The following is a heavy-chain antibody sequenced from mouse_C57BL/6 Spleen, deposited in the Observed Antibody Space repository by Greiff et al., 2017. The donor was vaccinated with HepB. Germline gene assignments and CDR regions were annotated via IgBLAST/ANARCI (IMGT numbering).Heavy chain of an antibody. J-gene: IGHJ2*01. D-gene: IGHD1-1*01. CDR1: GYTFTSYW. CDR2: LYPSDSET. Sequence: QVQLQQPGAERVRPGSSVKLSCKASGYTFTSYWMDWVKQRPGQGLVWIGNLYPSDSETHYNQKFKDKATLTVDKSSSTAYMQLSSLTSEDFAVYYGARDYEGYFDYWGQGTTLTVSS. CDR3: ARDYEGYFDY. V-gene: IGHV1-61*01.